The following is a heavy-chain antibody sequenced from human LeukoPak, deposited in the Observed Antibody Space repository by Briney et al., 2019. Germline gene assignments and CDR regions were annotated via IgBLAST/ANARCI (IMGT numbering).Heavy chain of an antibody. D-gene: IGHD3-22*01. CDR1: GFTFSSYS. V-gene: IGHV3-21*01. Sequence: GGSLRLSCAASGFTFSSYSMNWVRQAPGKGLEWVSSISSSSSYIYYADSVKGRFTISRDNAKNSLYLQMNSLRAEDTAVYYCARDLSVPDYYDSSGYYYGYFDYWGQGTLVTVSS. J-gene: IGHJ4*02. CDR2: ISSSSSYI. CDR3: ARDLSVPDYYDSSGYYYGYFDY.